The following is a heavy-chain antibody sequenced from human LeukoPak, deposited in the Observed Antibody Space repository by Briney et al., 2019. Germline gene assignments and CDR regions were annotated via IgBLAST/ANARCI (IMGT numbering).Heavy chain of an antibody. J-gene: IGHJ4*02. CDR1: GFTFSGSA. CDR2: IRSKANSYAT. CDR3: TASTGTTGY. V-gene: IGHV3-73*01. Sequence: GGSLRLSCAASGFTFSGSAMHWVRQASGEGLEWVGRIRSKANSYATAYAASVKGRFTISRDDSKNTAYLQMNSLKTEDTAVYYCTASTGTTGYWGQGTLVTVSS. D-gene: IGHD1-1*01.